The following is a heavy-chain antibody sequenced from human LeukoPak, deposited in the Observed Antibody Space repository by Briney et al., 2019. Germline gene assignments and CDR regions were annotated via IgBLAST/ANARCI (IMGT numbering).Heavy chain of an antibody. V-gene: IGHV3-48*03. D-gene: IGHD3-22*01. CDR2: ISSSGSTI. CDR3: AREGYYYDSSGYYPHAFDI. J-gene: IGHJ3*02. Sequence: AGGSLRLSCAASGFTFSSYVMNWVRQAPGKGLEWVSYISSSGSTIYYADSVKGRFTISRDNAKNSLYLQMNSLRAEDTAVYYSAREGYYYDSSGYYPHAFDIWGQGTMVTVSS. CDR1: GFTFSSYV.